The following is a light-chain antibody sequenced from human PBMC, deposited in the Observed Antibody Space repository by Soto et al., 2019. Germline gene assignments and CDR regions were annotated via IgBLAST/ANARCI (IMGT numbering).Light chain of an antibody. CDR2: GAS. V-gene: IGKV3-15*01. Sequence: ETVMTQSPATLSVSPGERATLSCRASQSVSSNLVWYQQKPGQAPRLLIYGASTRATGIPARFSGSGSGTEFTLTISSLQSEDFAVYYCQQYSSWPGTFGQGTKVEIK. J-gene: IGKJ1*01. CDR1: QSVSSN. CDR3: QQYSSWPGT.